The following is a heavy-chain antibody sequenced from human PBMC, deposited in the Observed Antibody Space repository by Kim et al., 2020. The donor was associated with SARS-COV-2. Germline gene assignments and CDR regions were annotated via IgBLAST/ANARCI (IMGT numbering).Heavy chain of an antibody. V-gene: IGHV3-74*01. CDR3: ARGRLGAHHY. D-gene: IGHD1-26*01. CDR1: GFTFSSYW. CDR2: ITNDGSSK. Sequence: GGSLRLSCAASGFTFSSYWMHWVRQVPGKGLAWVSRITNDGSSKTYADSAKGRFTISRDNDKNTLYLQMNSLRAEDTAVYYCARGRLGAHHYWGQGTPVTVSS. J-gene: IGHJ4*02.